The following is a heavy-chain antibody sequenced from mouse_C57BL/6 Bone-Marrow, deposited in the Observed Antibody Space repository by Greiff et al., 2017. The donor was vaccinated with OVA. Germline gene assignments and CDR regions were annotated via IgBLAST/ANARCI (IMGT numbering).Heavy chain of an antibody. CDR2: INPNNGGT. CDR3: ARYDYYAMDY. CDR1: GYTFTDYN. J-gene: IGHJ4*01. Sequence: EVQRVESGPELVKPGASVKIPCKASGYTFTDYNMDWVKQSHGKSLEWIGDINPNNGGTIYNQKFKGKATLTVDKSSSTAYLELRSLTSEDTAVYYCARYDYYAMDYWGQGTSVTVSS. V-gene: IGHV1-18*01.